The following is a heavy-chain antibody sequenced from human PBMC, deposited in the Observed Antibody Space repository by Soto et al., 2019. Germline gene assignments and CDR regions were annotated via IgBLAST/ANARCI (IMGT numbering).Heavy chain of an antibody. V-gene: IGHV4-30-2*01. CDR3: ARSISNTIATIDFAS. CDR1: GDTINTDFYS. CDR2: TYHSRNP. Sequence: SETLSLTCVFSGDTINTDFYSWAWIRQPPGKALEWIGHTYHSRNPYYNPSLKIRCIISVDRSKNQFSLKVSSVTGADTAVYYCARSISNTIATIDFASWGQGRLVTV. D-gene: IGHD3-3*02. J-gene: IGHJ4*02.